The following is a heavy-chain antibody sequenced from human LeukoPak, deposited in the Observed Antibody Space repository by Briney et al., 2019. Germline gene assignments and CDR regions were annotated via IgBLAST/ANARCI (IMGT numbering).Heavy chain of an antibody. CDR2: IYSGGST. V-gene: IGHV3-53*01. CDR3: ARTVVPAAIYGAFDI. J-gene: IGHJ3*02. D-gene: IGHD2-2*01. CDR1: GFTVSSNY. Sequence: PGGSLRLSCAASGFTVSSNYMSWVRQAPGKGLEWVSVIYSGGSTYYADSVKGRFTISRDNSKNTLYLQMNSLRAEDTAVYYCARTVVPAAIYGAFDIWGQGTMVTVSS.